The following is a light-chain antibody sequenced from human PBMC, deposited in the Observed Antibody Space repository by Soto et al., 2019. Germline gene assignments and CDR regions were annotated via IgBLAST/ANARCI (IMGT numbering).Light chain of an antibody. J-gene: IGKJ5*01. CDR1: QSVSSSY. V-gene: IGKV3-20*01. Sequence: MGVTRAPGLMSLSRGERATLSCRAGQSVSSSYLAWYQQKPGQAPRLLIYGASSRATGIPDRFSGSGSGTDFTLTISRLEPEDFAVYYCQQYGSSLPITVGQGTRLEIK. CDR3: QQYGSSLPIT. CDR2: GAS.